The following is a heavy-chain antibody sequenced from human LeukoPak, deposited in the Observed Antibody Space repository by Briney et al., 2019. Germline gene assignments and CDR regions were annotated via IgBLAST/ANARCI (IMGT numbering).Heavy chain of an antibody. Sequence: GGSLRLSCATSGFTFSAYAMAWVRHAPGKGLEWVSTISGSGGSTYYTDSVKGRFTISRDNSKNTLFLQMNSLRAEDTALYYCAKQYYDFLSGSDYWGQGTLVTVSS. CDR2: ISGSGGST. CDR3: AKQYYDFLSGSDY. V-gene: IGHV3-23*01. D-gene: IGHD3-3*01. J-gene: IGHJ4*02. CDR1: GFTFSAYA.